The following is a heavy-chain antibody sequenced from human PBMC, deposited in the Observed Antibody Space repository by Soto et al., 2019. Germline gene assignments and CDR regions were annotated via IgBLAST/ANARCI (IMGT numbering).Heavy chain of an antibody. D-gene: IGHD2-2*01. CDR3: ARDLPLYGFDP. J-gene: IGHJ5*02. Sequence: SETLSLTCTVSGDSISSYYWSWIRQHPGKGLEWIGYIYYSGSTYYNPSLKSRVTISVDTSKNQFSLKLSSVTAADTAVYYCARDLPLYGFDPWGQGTLVTVSS. CDR1: GDSISSYY. CDR2: IYYSGST. V-gene: IGHV4-59*06.